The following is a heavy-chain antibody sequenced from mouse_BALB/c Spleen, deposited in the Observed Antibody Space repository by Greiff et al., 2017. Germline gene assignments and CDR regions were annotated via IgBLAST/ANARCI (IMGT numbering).Heavy chain of an antibody. D-gene: IGHD2-3*01. Sequence: VQLKESGPSLVKPSQTLSLTCSVTGDSITSGYWNWIRKFPGNKLEYMGYISYSGSTYYNPSLKSRISITRDTSKNQYYLQLNSVTTEDTATYYCARYDGYPDWYFDVWGAGTTVTVSS. V-gene: IGHV3-8*02. CDR2: ISYSGST. J-gene: IGHJ1*01. CDR1: GDSITSGY. CDR3: ARYDGYPDWYFDV.